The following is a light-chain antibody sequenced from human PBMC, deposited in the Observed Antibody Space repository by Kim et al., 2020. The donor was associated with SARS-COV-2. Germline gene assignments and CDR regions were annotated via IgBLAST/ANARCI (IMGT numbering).Light chain of an antibody. V-gene: IGLV1-47*02. CDR2: GNT. J-gene: IGLJ2*01. Sequence: VYWYQQLPGAAPRLLIYGNTQRPSRVPDRFSGSKSGTSASLAISGLRPEDEADYYCAAWDDSLSARLFGGGTQLTVL. CDR3: AAWDDSLSARL.